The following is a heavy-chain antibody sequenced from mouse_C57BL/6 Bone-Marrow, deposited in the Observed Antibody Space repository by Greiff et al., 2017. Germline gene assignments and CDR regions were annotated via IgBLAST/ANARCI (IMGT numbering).Heavy chain of an antibody. Sequence: VQLQQSGPELVKPGASVKISCKASGYTFTDYYMNWVKQSHGKSLEWIGDINPNNGGTSYNQKFKGKATLTVDKSSSTAYMELRSLTSEDSAVYYCAPDGYYWFAYWGKGTLVTVSA. V-gene: IGHV1-26*01. J-gene: IGHJ3*01. CDR2: INPNNGGT. CDR3: APDGYYWFAY. CDR1: GYTFTDYY. D-gene: IGHD2-3*01.